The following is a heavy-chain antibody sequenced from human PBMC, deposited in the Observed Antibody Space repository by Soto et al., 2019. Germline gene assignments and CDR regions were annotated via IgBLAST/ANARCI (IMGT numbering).Heavy chain of an antibody. CDR2: INAGNGNT. V-gene: IGHV1-3*01. CDR3: ARALPRYCSGGSCIFDY. J-gene: IGHJ4*02. CDR1: GYTFTSYA. D-gene: IGHD2-15*01. Sequence: GASVKVSCKASGYTFTSYAMHWVRQAPGQRLEWMGWINAGNGNTKYSQKFQGRVTITRDTSASTAYMELSSLRSEDTAVYYCARALPRYCSGGSCIFDYRAQRTPVTGSS.